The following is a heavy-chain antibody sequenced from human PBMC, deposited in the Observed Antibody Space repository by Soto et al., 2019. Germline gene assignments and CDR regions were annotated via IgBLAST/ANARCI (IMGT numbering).Heavy chain of an antibody. D-gene: IGHD3-3*01. CDR3: ARASLEWSQVDYYYYYMDV. CDR1: GYTFTIYY. V-gene: IGHV1-46*03. CDR2: INPSGGST. Sequence: ASVKVSCKASGYTFTIYYMHWVRQAPGQGLEWMGIINPSGGSTSYAQKFQGRVAMTRDTSTSTVYMELSSLRSEDTAVYYCARASLEWSQVDYYYYYMDVWGKGTAVTVSS. J-gene: IGHJ6*03.